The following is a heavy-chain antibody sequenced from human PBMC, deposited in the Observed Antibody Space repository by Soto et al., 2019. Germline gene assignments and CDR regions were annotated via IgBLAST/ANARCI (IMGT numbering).Heavy chain of an antibody. V-gene: IGHV1-69*01. D-gene: IGHD6-6*01. Sequence: QVQLVQSGAEVKKPGSSVKVSCKASGGTFSSYAISWVRQAPGQGLEWMGGIIPIFGKANYEQKFQGRVTINADQSTSTAYMELSSRRSEDTAVSYCARETTSSSPNPWGQGTLVTVSS. CDR2: IIPIFGKA. CDR1: GGTFSSYA. J-gene: IGHJ5*02. CDR3: ARETTSSSPNP.